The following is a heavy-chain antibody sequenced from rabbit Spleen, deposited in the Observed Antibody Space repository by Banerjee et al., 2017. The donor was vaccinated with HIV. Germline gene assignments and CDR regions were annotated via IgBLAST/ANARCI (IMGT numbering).Heavy chain of an antibody. CDR2: IEGGSSGFS. CDR1: GVSFSTNSY. CDR3: ARFYAGYGDVGFAAM. D-gene: IGHD7-1*01. Sequence: QSLEESGGDLVKPGASLTLTCTASGVSFSTNSYMCWVRQAPGKGLEWIACIEGGSSGFSYFANWAKGRFTISKTSSTTVTLQMTSLTAADTATYFCARFYAGYGDVGFAAMRGPGTLVTVS. J-gene: IGHJ2*01. V-gene: IGHV1S40*01.